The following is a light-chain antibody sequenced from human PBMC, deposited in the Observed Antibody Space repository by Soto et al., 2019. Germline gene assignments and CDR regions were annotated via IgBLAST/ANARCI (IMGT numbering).Light chain of an antibody. V-gene: IGKV3-20*01. CDR3: QQYGSSPPWT. CDR1: QSVSTNY. CDR2: GAS. J-gene: IGKJ1*01. Sequence: EIVLTQSPGTLSLSPGDRAPLSCRASQSVSTNYLAWYQKKPGQAPRLLIYGASSRATGIPDRFSGSGSGTDFTLIISRLEPEDFAVYYCQQYGSSPPWTFGQGTKVDIK.